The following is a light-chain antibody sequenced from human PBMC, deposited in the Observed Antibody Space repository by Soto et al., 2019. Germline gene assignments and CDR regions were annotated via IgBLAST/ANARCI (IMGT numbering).Light chain of an antibody. V-gene: IGKV2D-29*01. CDR2: EVS. CDR1: QTLLFSDGRTF. J-gene: IGKJ2*01. Sequence: DIVMTQTPFSLSVTPGQPASISCKSSQTLLFSDGRTFLYWYLQKPGQPPQLLVSEVSNRLSGVPDRFSGSGSGTDFTLKINRVEAEDVGVYYCMQSIQFPRTFGQGTKLDIK. CDR3: MQSIQFPRT.